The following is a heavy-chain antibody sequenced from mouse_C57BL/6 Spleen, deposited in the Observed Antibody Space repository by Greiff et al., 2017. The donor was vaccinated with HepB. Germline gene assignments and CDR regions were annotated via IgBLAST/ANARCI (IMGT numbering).Heavy chain of an antibody. V-gene: IGHV1-55*01. Sequence: QVQLQQSGAELVKPGASVKMSCKASGYTFTSYWITWVKQRPGQGLEWIGDIYPGSGSTNYNEKFKSKATLTVDTSSSTAYMQLSSLTSEDSAVYYCAREGGYVTGTGAMDYWGQGTSVTVSS. J-gene: IGHJ4*01. CDR2: IYPGSGST. CDR3: AREGGYVTGTGAMDY. D-gene: IGHD4-1*01. CDR1: GYTFTSYW.